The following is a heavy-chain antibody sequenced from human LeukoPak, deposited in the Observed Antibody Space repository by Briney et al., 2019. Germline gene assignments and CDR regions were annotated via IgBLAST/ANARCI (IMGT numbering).Heavy chain of an antibody. CDR3: AAGPFDY. J-gene: IGHJ4*02. CDR1: GFKFSDYN. Sequence: PGGSLRLSCVVSGFKFSDYNMNWVRQAPGKGLEWISYISSESFTRYYADSVKGRFTISRDNAKNSLYLQMNSLRAEDTAVYYCAAGPFDYWGQGTLVTVSS. D-gene: IGHD1-14*01. CDR2: ISSESFTR. V-gene: IGHV3-48*04.